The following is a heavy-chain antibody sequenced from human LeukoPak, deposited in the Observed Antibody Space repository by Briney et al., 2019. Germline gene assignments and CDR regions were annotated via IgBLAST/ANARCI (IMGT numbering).Heavy chain of an antibody. CDR3: ASAKYTSGPRFDS. CDR2: LYRGGMT. Sequence: GGSLRLSCAGSGYIVSSDYMSWVRQAPGKGLEWVSILYRGGMTFYADSVKGRFTISRDNSINTLFLQMNSLRAEDTAVYYCASAKYTSGPRFDSWGQGTLVTVSS. CDR1: GYIVSSDY. J-gene: IGHJ4*02. V-gene: IGHV3-66*01. D-gene: IGHD3-22*01.